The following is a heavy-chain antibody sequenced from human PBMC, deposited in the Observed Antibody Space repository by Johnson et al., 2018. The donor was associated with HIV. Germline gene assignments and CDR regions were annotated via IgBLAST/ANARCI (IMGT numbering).Heavy chain of an antibody. J-gene: IGHJ3*02. CDR3: ARPIARGAADI. Sequence: VQLMESGGGLVKSGGSLRLSCAASGFTFSDAWMSWVRQVPGKGLEWVANIKQEGSEKYYVDSVKGRFTISRDNAKNSLFLQMNSLRVEDTGIYYCARPIARGAADIWGQGTRVTVS. CDR1: GFTFSDAW. CDR2: IKQEGSEK. V-gene: IGHV3-7*03. D-gene: IGHD1-26*01.